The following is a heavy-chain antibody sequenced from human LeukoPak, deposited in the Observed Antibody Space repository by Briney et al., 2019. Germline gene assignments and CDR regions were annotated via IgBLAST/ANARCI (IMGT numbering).Heavy chain of an antibody. CDR3: AVERYSDSCCWFDP. CDR1: GFTFSTSA. V-gene: IGHV1-58*01. D-gene: IGHD1-26*01. J-gene: IGHJ5*02. CDR2: IVVGSGDT. Sequence: TSVKVSCKASGFTFSTSAVQWVRQARGQRLEWIGWIVVGSGDTKYAQELQGRLTITRDMSTNTAYMELSSLRSEDTAVYYCAVERYSDSCCWFDPWGQGTLVTVSS.